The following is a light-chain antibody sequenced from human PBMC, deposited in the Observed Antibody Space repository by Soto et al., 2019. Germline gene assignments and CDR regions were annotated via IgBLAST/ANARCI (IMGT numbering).Light chain of an antibody. CDR1: SSSIGAGYD. J-gene: IGLJ1*01. CDR3: QSYVSSLNGHV. CDR2: GDI. V-gene: IGLV1-40*01. Sequence: QSVLTQPPSVSVAPGQWITISCTGTSSSIGAGYDVHWYQQLPGTAPKLLIYGDINRPSGVPDRFSGSKSGTSASLAITGLQAEEEDDYYCQSYVSSLNGHVFGTGTKVTVL.